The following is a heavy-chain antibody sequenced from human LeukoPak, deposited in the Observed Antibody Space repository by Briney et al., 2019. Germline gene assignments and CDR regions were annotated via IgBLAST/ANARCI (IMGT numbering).Heavy chain of an antibody. Sequence: NPSGTLSLTCTVSGGSISSSSYYWGWIRQPPGKGLEWIGRIYYSGSTYYNPSLKSRVTISVDTSKNQFSLKLSSVTATDTAVYYCARDSPVAAAGTWLDPWGQGTLVTVSS. CDR1: GGSISSSSYY. D-gene: IGHD6-13*01. CDR2: IYYSGST. J-gene: IGHJ5*02. V-gene: IGHV4-39*07. CDR3: ARDSPVAAAGTWLDP.